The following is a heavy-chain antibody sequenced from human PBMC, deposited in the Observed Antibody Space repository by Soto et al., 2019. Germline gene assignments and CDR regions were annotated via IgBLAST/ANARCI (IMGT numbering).Heavy chain of an antibody. CDR3: ARDRSLGPCSSTSCNKDGMDV. CDR2: ISSRSSFI. Sequence: PGGSLRLSCAASGFTFGSYSMNWVRQAPGKGLEWVSSISSRSSFIYYADSVKGRFTISRDNANNSLYLQMNSLRAEDTALYYCARDRSLGPCSSTSCNKDGMDVWGQGTTVTVSS. J-gene: IGHJ6*02. D-gene: IGHD2-2*02. CDR1: GFTFGSYS. V-gene: IGHV3-21*01.